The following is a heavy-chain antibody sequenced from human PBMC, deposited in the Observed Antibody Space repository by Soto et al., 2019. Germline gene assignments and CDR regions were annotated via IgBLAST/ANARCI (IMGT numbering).Heavy chain of an antibody. J-gene: IGHJ4*02. CDR3: ARDKPATGIDY. V-gene: IGHV3-53*04. Sequence: LRLSCAASGFTVSSNYMSWVRQAPGKGLEWVSVIFSGGSTYYADSVKGRFTISRHNSKNTLFLQMNSLRAEDTAIYYCARDKPATGIDYWGRGTLVTVSS. CDR1: GFTVSSNY. CDR2: IFSGGST. D-gene: IGHD1-1*01.